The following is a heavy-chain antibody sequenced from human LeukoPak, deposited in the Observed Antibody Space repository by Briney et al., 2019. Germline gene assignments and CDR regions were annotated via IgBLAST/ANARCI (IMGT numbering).Heavy chain of an antibody. D-gene: IGHD7-27*01. CDR3: ARDRLSGGGLFFDY. Sequence: ASVKVSCKASGYTFTSYDINWVRQATGQGLEWMGWINTGNGDTKYSQKFQGRVTITRDTSANTVYMEVSSLRSEDTAVYYCARDRLSGGGLFFDYWGQGTLVTVSS. CDR1: GYTFTSYD. CDR2: INTGNGDT. V-gene: IGHV1-3*04. J-gene: IGHJ4*02.